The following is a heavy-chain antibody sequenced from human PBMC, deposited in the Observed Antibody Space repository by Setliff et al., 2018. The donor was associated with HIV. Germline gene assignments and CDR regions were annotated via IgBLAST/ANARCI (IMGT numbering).Heavy chain of an antibody. CDR1: GFTFSSYW. D-gene: IGHD3-10*01. J-gene: IGHJ4*02. CDR3: AKSTGSVLGTYYFDN. Sequence: PGGSLRLSCAASGFTFSSYWMSWVRQAPGKGPEWVANIKTDGSEKFYVDSVKGRFTISRDNAKNSLYLQMNSLRAEDTAVYFCAKSTGSVLGTYYFDNWGQGTLVTVSS. V-gene: IGHV3-7*01. CDR2: IKTDGSEK.